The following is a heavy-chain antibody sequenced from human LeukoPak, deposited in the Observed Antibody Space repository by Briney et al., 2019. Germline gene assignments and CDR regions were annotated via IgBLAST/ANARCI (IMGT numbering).Heavy chain of an antibody. Sequence: GGSLRLSCAASGFTFSSYGMRWVRQAPGKGLEWVAVIWYDGSNKYYADSVKGRFTISRDNSKNTLYLQMNSLRAEDTTVYYCARDSWGFDYWGQGTLVTVSS. CDR3: ARDSWGFDY. CDR2: IWYDGSNK. V-gene: IGHV3-33*01. CDR1: GFTFSSYG. D-gene: IGHD7-27*01. J-gene: IGHJ4*02.